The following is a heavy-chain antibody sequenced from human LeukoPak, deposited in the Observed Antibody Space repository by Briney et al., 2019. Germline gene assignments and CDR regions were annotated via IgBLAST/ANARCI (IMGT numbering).Heavy chain of an antibody. CDR2: ITSSTSYI. J-gene: IGHJ5*02. D-gene: IGHD2-15*01. Sequence: KPGGSLRLSCAGSGFTFSSYNMNWVRQATGKGREWVSSITSSTSYIYYADSVKGRFTISRDNAKNSLYLQMNSLRAEDTAVFYCARDGGYCSGGSCNNWFDPWGQGTLVTVSS. V-gene: IGHV3-21*01. CDR1: GFTFSSYN. CDR3: ARDGGYCSGGSCNNWFDP.